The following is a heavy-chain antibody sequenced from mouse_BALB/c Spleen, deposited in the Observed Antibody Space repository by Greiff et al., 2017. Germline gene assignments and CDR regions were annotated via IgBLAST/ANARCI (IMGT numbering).Heavy chain of an antibody. CDR2: ISSGGGNT. J-gene: IGHJ2*01. Sequence: EVMLVESGGGLVKPGGSLKLSCAAPGFTFSSYTMSWVRQTPEKRLEWVATISSGGGNTYYPDSVKGRFTISRDNAKNNLYLQMSSLRSEDTALYYCARSGYYLDYWGQGTTLTVSS. CDR3: ARSGYYLDY. V-gene: IGHV5-9*03. CDR1: GFTFSSYT.